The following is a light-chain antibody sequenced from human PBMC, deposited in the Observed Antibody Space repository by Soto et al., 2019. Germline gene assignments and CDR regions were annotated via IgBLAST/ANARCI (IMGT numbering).Light chain of an antibody. CDR1: QSVSIW. J-gene: IGKJ5*01. Sequence: IECTSCSSPLSASKVDTVTITGRASQSVSIWLAWYQQKPGKAPKVLIWDANTLHRGVPSRFSGSRSGTEFTLTISSLQPEDFATYYRQDLLISPITFGQGRQP. CDR3: QDLLISPIT. V-gene: IGKV1-5*01. CDR2: DAN.